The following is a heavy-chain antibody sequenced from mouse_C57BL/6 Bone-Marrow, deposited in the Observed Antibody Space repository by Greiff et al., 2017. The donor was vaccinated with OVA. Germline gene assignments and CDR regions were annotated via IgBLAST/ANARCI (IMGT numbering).Heavy chain of an antibody. D-gene: IGHD2-1*01. CDR3: ARGGNYVGYFDD. CDR1: GFNIKNTS. CDR2: IDPANGNT. J-gene: IGHJ1*01. V-gene: IGHV14-3*01. Sequence: VQLQQSVAELVRPGASVKLSCTASGFNIKNTSMHWVKQRPEQGLEWIGRIDPANGNTKYAPKFQGKATITADTSSNTAYLQLSSLTSEDTAIYYCARGGNYVGYFDDWGQGTTVTVSS.